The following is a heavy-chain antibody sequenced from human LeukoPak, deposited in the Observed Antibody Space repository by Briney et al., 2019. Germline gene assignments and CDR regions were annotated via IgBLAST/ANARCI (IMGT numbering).Heavy chain of an antibody. Sequence: GGSLRLSCAAPGFTFSNAWMSWVRQAPGKGLEWVGRINSKTDGGTTDYAAPVKGRFTISRDDSKNTLSLHMNSLKTEDTAVYYCTTEVGTPMYYFDYWGQGTLVTVSS. CDR1: GFTFSNAW. D-gene: IGHD4-23*01. J-gene: IGHJ4*02. CDR3: TTEVGTPMYYFDY. V-gene: IGHV3-15*01. CDR2: INSKTDGGTT.